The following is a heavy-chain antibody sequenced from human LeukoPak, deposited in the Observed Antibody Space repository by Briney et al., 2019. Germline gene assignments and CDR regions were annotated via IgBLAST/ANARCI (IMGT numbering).Heavy chain of an antibody. CDR3: ARAPSSSSWNY. CDR2: IYSGGST. CDR1: GFTVSSNY. D-gene: IGHD6-13*01. Sequence: GGSLRLSCAASGFTVSSNYMSWVRQAPGKGPEWVSVIYSGGSTYYADSVKGRFTISRHNSKNTLYLQMNSLRAEDTAVYYCARAPSSSSWNYWGQGTLVTVSS. V-gene: IGHV3-53*04. J-gene: IGHJ4*02.